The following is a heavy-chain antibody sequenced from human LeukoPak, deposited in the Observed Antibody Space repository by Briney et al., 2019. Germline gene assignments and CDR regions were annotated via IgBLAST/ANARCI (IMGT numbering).Heavy chain of an antibody. D-gene: IGHD6-19*01. CDR2: INPNSGGT. CDR1: GYTFTGYY. Sequence: ASVKVSCKASGYTFTGYYMHWVRQAPGQGLEWMGRINPNSGGTNYAQKFQGRVTMTRDTSISTAYMELSRLRSDDTAVYYCATLAVAGESGFDYWAREPWSPSPQ. V-gene: IGHV1-2*06. J-gene: IGHJ4*02. CDR3: ATLAVAGESGFDY.